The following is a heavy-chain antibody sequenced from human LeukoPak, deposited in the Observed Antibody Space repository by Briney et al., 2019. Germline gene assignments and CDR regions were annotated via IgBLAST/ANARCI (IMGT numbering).Heavy chain of an antibody. CDR2: FNPYSGAS. V-gene: IGHV1-2*02. J-gene: IGHJ6*02. D-gene: IGHD4-17*01. CDR1: GYTFTDYY. Sequence: ASVRVSCKASGYTFTDYYMHWVRQAPGQGLEWVGSFNPYSGASKYAQKLQGRVTMTGDTSISTAYLQLGRVIGDDTAVYYCAKNGDYGYAMDVWGQGTTVTVSS. CDR3: AKNGDYGYAMDV.